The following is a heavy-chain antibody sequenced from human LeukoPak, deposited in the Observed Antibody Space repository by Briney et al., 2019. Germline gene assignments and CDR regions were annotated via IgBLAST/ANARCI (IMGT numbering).Heavy chain of an antibody. CDR3: ARDYYDSSGRYVDY. CDR1: GYTFTSYG. D-gene: IGHD3-22*01. Sequence: GASVKVSCKASGYTFTSYGIRWVRQAPGQGLEWMGWINPNSGGTNYAQKFQGRVTMTRDTSISTAYMELSRLRSDDTAVYYCARDYYDSSGRYVDYWGQGTLVTVSS. CDR2: INPNSGGT. V-gene: IGHV1-2*02. J-gene: IGHJ4*02.